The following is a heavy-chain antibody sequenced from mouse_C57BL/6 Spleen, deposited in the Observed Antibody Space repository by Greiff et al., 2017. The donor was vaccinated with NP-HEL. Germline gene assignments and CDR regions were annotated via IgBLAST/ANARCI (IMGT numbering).Heavy chain of an antibody. CDR1: GFTFSDYY. Sequence: EVHLVESGGGLVQPGGSLKLSCAASGFTFSDYYMYWVRQTPEKRLEWVAYISNGGGSTYYPDTVKGRFTISRDNAKNTLYLQMSRLKSEDTAMYYCARHPAQARGWFAYWGQGTLVTVSA. CDR2: ISNGGGST. J-gene: IGHJ3*01. CDR3: ARHPAQARGWFAY. D-gene: IGHD3-2*02. V-gene: IGHV5-12*01.